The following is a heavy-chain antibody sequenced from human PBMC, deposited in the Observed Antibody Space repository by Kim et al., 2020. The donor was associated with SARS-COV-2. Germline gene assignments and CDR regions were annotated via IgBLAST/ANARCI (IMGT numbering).Heavy chain of an antibody. CDR2: ISGGAGLT. J-gene: IGHJ4*02. CDR3: AKDTTTFSPYYFDN. CDR1: GFTFDSYA. D-gene: IGHD1-1*01. V-gene: IGHV3-23*01. Sequence: GGSLRLSCAASGFTFDSYAMSWVRQAPEKGLEWVSTISGGAGLTYYADSVKDRFTISRDNSRNTVYLQMNSLRAEDTAVYYCAKDTTTFSPYYFDNWGQG.